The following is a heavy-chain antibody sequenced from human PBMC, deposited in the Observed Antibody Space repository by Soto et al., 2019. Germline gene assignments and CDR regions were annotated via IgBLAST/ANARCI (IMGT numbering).Heavy chain of an antibody. CDR1: GASISNYY. Sequence: QVQLQESGPGLVKPSETLSLTCTVSGASISNYYWSWIRQPAGKGLEWLGRIYASENTNYNPSLKSRVTVSVDTSKNQFSLNLKSVTAADSAVYYCARESRAAAGTVEYWGQGTLVTVSS. CDR2: IYASENT. D-gene: IGHD6-13*01. V-gene: IGHV4-4*07. J-gene: IGHJ4*02. CDR3: ARESRAAAGTVEY.